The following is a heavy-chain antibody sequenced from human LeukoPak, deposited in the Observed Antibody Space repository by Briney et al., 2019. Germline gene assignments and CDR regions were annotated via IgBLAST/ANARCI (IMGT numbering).Heavy chain of an antibody. CDR2: IWYDGSHK. V-gene: IGHV3-33*08. CDR1: GFTFSNYG. J-gene: IGHJ6*02. D-gene: IGHD3-3*01. Sequence: GGSLRLSCATSGFTFSNYGMHWVRQAPGKGLEWVAVIWYDGSHKYHADSVKGRITVSRDNSKNTVYLQMNSLRAEDTAVYYCARDRIYDFIKNTDDYHYGMDVWGQGTTVTVSS. CDR3: ARDRIYDFIKNTDDYHYGMDV.